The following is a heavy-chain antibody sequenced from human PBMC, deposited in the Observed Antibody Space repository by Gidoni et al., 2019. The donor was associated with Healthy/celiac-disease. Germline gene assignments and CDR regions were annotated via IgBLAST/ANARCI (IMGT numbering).Heavy chain of an antibody. Sequence: QVTLRESGPALVKPTQTLTLTCTFSGFSLSTSGMCVSWIRQPPGKALEWLALIDWDDDKYYSTSLKTRLTISKDTSKNQVVLTMTNMDPVDTATYDCARIQASTVTTKYNWFDPWGQGTLVTVSS. V-gene: IGHV2-70*01. CDR2: IDWDDDK. D-gene: IGHD4-17*01. J-gene: IGHJ5*02. CDR1: GFSLSTSGMC. CDR3: ARIQASTVTTKYNWFDP.